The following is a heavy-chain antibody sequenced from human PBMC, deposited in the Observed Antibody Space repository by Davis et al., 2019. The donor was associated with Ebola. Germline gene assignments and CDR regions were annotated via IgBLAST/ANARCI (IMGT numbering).Heavy chain of an antibody. J-gene: IGHJ6*02. Sequence: PSETLSLTCTVSGASISSGDYFWSWIRQPPGKGLEWIGYIYNRGSTYYNPSLTSRLTMSLDTSKNQFSLKLISVTAADTAVYYCARAPVVRYFDWLSTASYGMDVWGQGTTVTVSS. V-gene: IGHV4-30-4*01. CDR3: ARAPVVRYFDWLSTASYGMDV. D-gene: IGHD3-9*01. CDR1: GASISSGDYF. CDR2: IYNRGST.